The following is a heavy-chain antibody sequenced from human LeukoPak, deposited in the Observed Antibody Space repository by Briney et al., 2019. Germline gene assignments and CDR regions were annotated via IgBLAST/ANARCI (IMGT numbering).Heavy chain of an antibody. J-gene: IGHJ4*02. CDR3: ARGCVFDY. V-gene: IGHV4-34*01. Sequence: SETLSLTCAVYGGSFSGYYWSWIRQPPGKGLEWIGEINHSGSTNYNPSLKSRITISVDTSKNQFSLKLSSVTAADTAVYYCARGCVFDYWGQGTLVTVSS. CDR2: INHSGST. CDR1: GGSFSGYY.